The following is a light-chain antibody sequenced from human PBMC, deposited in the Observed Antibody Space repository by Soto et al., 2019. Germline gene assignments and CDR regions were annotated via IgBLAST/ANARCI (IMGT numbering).Light chain of an antibody. J-gene: IGLJ1*01. V-gene: IGLV2-14*03. CDR3: SSYTSISTLV. CDR2: DVS. CDR1: SSDVGGYNS. Sequence: QSALTQPASVSGSPGQSITISCTGTSSDVGGYNSVSWYQQHPGKVPKILIFDVSVRPSGVPDRFSGSKSANTASLTISGLQAEDEADYYCSSYTSISTLVFGTGTKLTVL.